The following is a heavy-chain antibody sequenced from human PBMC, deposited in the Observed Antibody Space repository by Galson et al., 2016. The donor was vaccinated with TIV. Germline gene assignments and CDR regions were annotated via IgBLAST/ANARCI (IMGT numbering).Heavy chain of an antibody. V-gene: IGHV3-15*01. D-gene: IGHD3-9*01. Sequence: SLRLSCAASGLTFRKAWMSWVRQVPGKGLEWVGRSKSDGGTADYAAPVKGRFSVSRDDSKNTLYLQMSSLKIEDTGVYYCTVDWTTYRRFGPWGQGTLVTVSS. CDR1: GLTFRKAW. CDR2: SKSDGGTA. CDR3: TVDWTTYRRFGP. J-gene: IGHJ5*02.